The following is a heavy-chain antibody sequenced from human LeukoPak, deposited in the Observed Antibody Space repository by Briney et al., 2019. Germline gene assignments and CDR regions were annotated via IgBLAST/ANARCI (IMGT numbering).Heavy chain of an antibody. D-gene: IGHD3-22*01. V-gene: IGHV4-38-2*01. CDR3: ARGGLYYYDSSGYYYLNWFDP. Sequence: SETLSLTCAVSGYSISSGYYWGWIRQPPGKGLEWIGSIYHSGSTYYNPSPKSRVTISVDTSKNQFSLKLSSVTAADTAVYYCARGGLYYYDSSGYYYLNWFDPWGQGTLVTVSS. CDR2: IYHSGST. J-gene: IGHJ5*02. CDR1: GYSISSGYY.